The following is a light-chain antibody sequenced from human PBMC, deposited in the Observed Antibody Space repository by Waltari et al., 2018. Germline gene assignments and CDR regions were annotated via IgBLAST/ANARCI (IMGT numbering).Light chain of an antibody. CDR3: HQHNSWPPLS. V-gene: IGKV3-15*01. J-gene: IGKJ4*01. CDR1: QSVSSN. Sequence: EIVMTQSPATLSVSPVERATLSCRASQSVSSNLAWYQQKPGQAPRLLIYGASTRATGVPARFSGSGSGTDFTLTISGLQSEDYAVYFCHQHNSWPPLSFGGGTKVEIK. CDR2: GAS.